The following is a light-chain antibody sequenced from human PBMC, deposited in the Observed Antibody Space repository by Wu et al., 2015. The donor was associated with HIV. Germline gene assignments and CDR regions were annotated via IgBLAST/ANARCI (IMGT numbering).Light chain of an antibody. CDR3: QEHGN. CDR2: AAS. CDR1: QSIRHY. V-gene: IGKV1-39*02. Sequence: DIEMTQSPSALYASVGDRVTVTCRASQSIRHYLNWYQQKVGSAPKLLIYAASTLQSGVSSRFSGSGSGTDFTLTISRLEPEDFAVYYCQEHGNFGQGTKLEIK. J-gene: IGKJ2*01.